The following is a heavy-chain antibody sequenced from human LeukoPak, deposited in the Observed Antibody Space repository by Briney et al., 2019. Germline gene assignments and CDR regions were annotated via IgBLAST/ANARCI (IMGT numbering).Heavy chain of an antibody. Sequence: KTGGSLRLSCAASGFTFSSYSMNWVRQAPGKGLEWVSSISSSSSYIYYADSVKGRFTISRDNAKNSLYLQMNSLRAEDTAVYYCARGWQWELPNWFDPWGQGTLVTVSS. CDR2: ISSSSSYI. V-gene: IGHV3-21*01. J-gene: IGHJ5*02. CDR3: ARGWQWELPNWFDP. CDR1: GFTFSSYS. D-gene: IGHD1-26*01.